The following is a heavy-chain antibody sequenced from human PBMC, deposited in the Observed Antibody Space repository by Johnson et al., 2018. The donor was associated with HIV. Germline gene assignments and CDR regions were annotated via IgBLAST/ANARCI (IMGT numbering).Heavy chain of an antibody. J-gene: IGHJ3*02. D-gene: IGHD7-27*01. Sequence: QVQLVESGGGVVRPGGSLRLSCAASGFTFRSYAMHWVRQAPGKGLEWVAVISYDGKSTYYADSVKGRFTISRDNSTNTLYLQMNSLRAEDTAVYYCAPLGDAFDIWGQGTMVTVSS. V-gene: IGHV3-30*04. CDR1: GFTFRSYA. CDR2: ISYDGKST. CDR3: APLGDAFDI.